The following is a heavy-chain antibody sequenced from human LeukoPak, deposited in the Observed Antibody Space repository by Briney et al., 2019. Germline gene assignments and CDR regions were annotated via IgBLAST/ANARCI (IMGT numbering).Heavy chain of an antibody. CDR2: IYINGDT. D-gene: IGHD1-7*01. CDR1: GDSIATFY. CDR3: AKTARTFPS. J-gene: IGHJ5*02. V-gene: IGHV4-4*09. Sequence: SETLSLTCSVSGDSIATFYWSWVRQAPGKGLECIGFIYINGDTSYNPSLKGRATLSLDTSRNQFSLRLTSVTAADTAVYYCAKTARTFPSWGPGILVTVSS.